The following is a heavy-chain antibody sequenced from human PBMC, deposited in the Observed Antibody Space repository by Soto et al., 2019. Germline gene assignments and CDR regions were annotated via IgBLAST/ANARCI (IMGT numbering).Heavy chain of an antibody. Sequence: GGSLRLSCAASGFSVSGKCMTWVRQGPGKRLEWVSGIYSGGSAYYADSVKGRFTISRDNSKNTLSLQMSSLSAEDTAVYYCASESFLHGMPGPLDYWGQGVLVTVSS. V-gene: IGHV3-53*01. CDR1: GFSVSGKC. CDR3: ASESFLHGMPGPLDY. CDR2: IYSGGSA. D-gene: IGHD2-2*01. J-gene: IGHJ4*02.